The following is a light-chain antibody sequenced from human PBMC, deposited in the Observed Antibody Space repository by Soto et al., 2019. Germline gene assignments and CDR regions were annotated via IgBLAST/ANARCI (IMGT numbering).Light chain of an antibody. CDR2: GAS. CDR3: QQSNSIPPWT. CDR1: QSISKY. V-gene: IGKV1-39*01. J-gene: IGKJ1*01. Sequence: DIQMPQSPSSLSASVGDRVTITCRASQSISKYLNWYQHKPGKGPKLLIYGASTLQSGVPSRFSGSGSGTDFTLTISSLQPEDVATYYCQQSNSIPPWTFGQGTKVEIK.